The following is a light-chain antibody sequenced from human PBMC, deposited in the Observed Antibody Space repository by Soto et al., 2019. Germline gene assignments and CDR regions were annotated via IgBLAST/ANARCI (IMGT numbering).Light chain of an antibody. CDR3: QHSDGLRART. CDR1: QDAGSW. V-gene: IGKV1-12*01. Sequence: DIQMTQSPPFVSASVGDRVTISCRASQDAGSWLSWFHQKPGGAPNLLIFHTSRLQTGVPSRFAGRGSGTEFTLTISSLQPEDFGTYYCQHSDGLRARTFGGGTTVEI. J-gene: IGKJ4*01. CDR2: HTS.